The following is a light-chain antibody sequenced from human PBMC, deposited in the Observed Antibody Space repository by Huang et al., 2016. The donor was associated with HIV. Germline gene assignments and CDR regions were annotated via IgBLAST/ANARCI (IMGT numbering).Light chain of an antibody. CDR1: HSIGSW. J-gene: IGKJ1*01. CDR3: QQYNNYSPWT. CDR2: KAS. Sequence: DIQMTQSPSTLSASVGDRVTITCRASHSIGSWLAWYQQKLCKAPKLLISKASSLQRGVPSRCSGSGSGTEFTLTISSLQPDDFATYYCQQYNNYSPWTFGQGTKVEIK. V-gene: IGKV1-5*03.